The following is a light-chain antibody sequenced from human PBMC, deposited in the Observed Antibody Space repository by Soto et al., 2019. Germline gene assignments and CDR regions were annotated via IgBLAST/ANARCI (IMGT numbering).Light chain of an antibody. J-gene: IGKJ4*01. Sequence: DIQMTQSPSALSASVGDRVTITCRASQSISSRLAWYQLKPGKAPKLLISDASSLERGVPSTFSGSGSGTAFNLPISNMQPGDFAVYYCQQYNTWPLTFGGGTKVDIK. CDR2: DAS. CDR1: QSISSR. V-gene: IGKV1-5*01. CDR3: QQYNTWPLT.